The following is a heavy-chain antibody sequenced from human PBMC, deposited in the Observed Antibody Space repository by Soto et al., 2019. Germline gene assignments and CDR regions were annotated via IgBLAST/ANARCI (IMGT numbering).Heavy chain of an antibody. CDR3: ARVAYYYDSSGYSPYFDY. D-gene: IGHD3-22*01. J-gene: IGHJ4*02. Sequence: SETLSLTCTVSGGSISSGDYYWIWIRHPPGKGLEWIGYIYYSGSTYYNPSLKSRVTISVDTSKNQFSLKLSSVTAADTAVYYCARVAYYYDSSGYSPYFDYWGQGTLVTVSS. CDR2: IYYSGST. CDR1: GGSISSGDYY. V-gene: IGHV4-30-4*01.